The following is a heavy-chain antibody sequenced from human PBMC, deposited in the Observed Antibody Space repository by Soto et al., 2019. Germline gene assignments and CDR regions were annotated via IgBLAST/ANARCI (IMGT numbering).Heavy chain of an antibody. CDR1: GGSISSSSYY. D-gene: IGHD3-9*01. Sequence: QLQLQESGPGLVKPSETLSLTCTVSGGSISSSSYYWGWIRQPPGKGLEWIGSIYYSGSTYYNPYLKSRVTISVDTSKNQFSLKLSSVTAADTAVYYCARISSYYDILTGYYKGGYFDYWGQGTLVTVSS. CDR2: IYYSGST. J-gene: IGHJ4*02. CDR3: ARISSYYDILTGYYKGGYFDY. V-gene: IGHV4-39*01.